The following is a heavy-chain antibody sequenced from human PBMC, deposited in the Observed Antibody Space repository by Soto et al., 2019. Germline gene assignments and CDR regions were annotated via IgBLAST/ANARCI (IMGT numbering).Heavy chain of an antibody. J-gene: IGHJ5*02. V-gene: IGHV4-39*01. CDR3: TRRYNLNDNYFDP. CDR2: SYYSGTT. Sequence: SETLSLTCTVSGASISGHSYYWTWNRQPPGKGLEWIGSSYYSGTTYFNPSLKSRATISVDTSKNQFSLRLTSVTAADTAIYYCTRRYNLNDNYFDPWGQGALVTVSS. CDR1: GASISGHSYY. D-gene: IGHD3-9*01.